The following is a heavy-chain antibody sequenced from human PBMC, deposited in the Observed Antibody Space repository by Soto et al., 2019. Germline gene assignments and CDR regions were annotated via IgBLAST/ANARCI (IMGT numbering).Heavy chain of an antibody. CDR2: INAGNGNT. CDR3: ARGSYDILTGPDY. D-gene: IGHD3-9*01. Sequence: GASVEVSCKGSGYTLTSYAMHWVRQAPGQKLEWMGWINAGNGNTKYSQKLQGRVTMTTDTSTSTAYMELRSLRSDDTAVYYCARGSYDILTGPDYWGQGTLVTVSS. CDR1: GYTLTSYA. V-gene: IGHV1-3*01. J-gene: IGHJ4*02.